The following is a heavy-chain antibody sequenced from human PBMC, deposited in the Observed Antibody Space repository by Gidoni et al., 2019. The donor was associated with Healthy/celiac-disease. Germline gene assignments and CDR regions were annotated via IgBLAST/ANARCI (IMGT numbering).Heavy chain of an antibody. V-gene: IGHV3-33*01. CDR1: GFTFSSYG. CDR3: ARGQLWFGELFSRSDDAFDI. D-gene: IGHD3-10*01. CDR2: IWYDGSNK. J-gene: IGHJ3*02. Sequence: QVQLVESGGGVVQPGRSLRLSCAASGFTFSSYGMHWVRQAPGKGLEWVAVIWYDGSNKYYADSVKGRFTISRDNSKNTLYLQMNSLRAEDTAVYYCARGQLWFGELFSRSDDAFDIWGQGTMVTVSS.